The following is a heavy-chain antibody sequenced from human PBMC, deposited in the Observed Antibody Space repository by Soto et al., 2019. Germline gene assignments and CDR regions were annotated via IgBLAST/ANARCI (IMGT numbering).Heavy chain of an antibody. CDR2: ISYDGSNK. V-gene: IGHV3-30*18. CDR3: AKALYGSGISNYYGMDV. J-gene: IGHJ6*02. Sequence: GGSLRLSCAASGFTFSSYGMHWVRQAPGKGLEWVAVISYDGSNKYYADSVKGRFTISRDNSKNTLYLQMNSLRAEATDVYYCAKALYGSGISNYYGMDVWGQGTTVTVSS. CDR1: GFTFSSYG. D-gene: IGHD3-10*01.